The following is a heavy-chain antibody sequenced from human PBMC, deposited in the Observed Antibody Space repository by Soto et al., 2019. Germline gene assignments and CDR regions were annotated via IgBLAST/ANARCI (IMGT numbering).Heavy chain of an antibody. CDR1: GYSFTSYG. CDR2: IVTYNGNT. Sequence: QVQLVKSGAEEVRKPGASVKVSCKASGYSFTSYGITWVRQAPGQGLEWMGWIVTYNGNTQTAQNLQGRVTMTTDTSTSPAYVELRSLRSDDTAVYYCARGPQSNVWRGKWFDLWGQGTLVTVSS. V-gene: IGHV1-18*01. J-gene: IGHJ5*02. CDR3: ARGPQSNVWRGKWFDL.